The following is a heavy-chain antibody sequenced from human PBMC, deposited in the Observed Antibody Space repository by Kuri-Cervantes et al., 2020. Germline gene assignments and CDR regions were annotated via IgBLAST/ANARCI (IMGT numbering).Heavy chain of an antibody. CDR2: ISYDGSNK. CDR3: ARDTHGYSSGWKTPYYFDY. D-gene: IGHD6-19*01. Sequence: GGSLRLSCVASGFTFSSYSMNWVRQAPGKGLEWVAVISYDGSNKYYADSVKGRFTISRDNAKNSLYLQMNSLRDEDTAVYYCARDTHGYSSGWKTPYYFDYWGQGTLVTVSS. J-gene: IGHJ4*02. CDR1: GFTFSSYS. V-gene: IGHV3-30*03.